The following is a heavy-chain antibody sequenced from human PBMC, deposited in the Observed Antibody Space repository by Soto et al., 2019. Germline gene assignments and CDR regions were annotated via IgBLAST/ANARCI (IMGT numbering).Heavy chain of an antibody. CDR3: AKAEGDPYDYGDCFDY. D-gene: IGHD4-17*01. V-gene: IGHV3-23*01. CDR1: VFTGSSYA. J-gene: IGHJ4*02. Sequence: WGSLRLSCSASVFTGSSYAMSWLRQAPGKGLEWVSAISGSGGSTYYADSVKGRFTISRDNSKNTLYLQMNSLRAEDTAVYYCAKAEGDPYDYGDCFDYWGQGTLVTVSS. CDR2: ISGSGGST.